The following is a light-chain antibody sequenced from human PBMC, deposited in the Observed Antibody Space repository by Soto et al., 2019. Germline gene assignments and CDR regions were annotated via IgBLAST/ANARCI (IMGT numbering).Light chain of an antibody. Sequence: QSALTQPASVSGSPGQSITISCTGTSSDVGGYNYVSWYQQHPGKAPKLMIYNVSLRPSGVSNRFSGSKSGNTASLTISGLQAEDEADYYCSSYTSSSPPVVFGGGTQLTVL. V-gene: IGLV2-14*01. CDR2: NVS. J-gene: IGLJ2*01. CDR1: SSDVGGYNY. CDR3: SSYTSSSPPVV.